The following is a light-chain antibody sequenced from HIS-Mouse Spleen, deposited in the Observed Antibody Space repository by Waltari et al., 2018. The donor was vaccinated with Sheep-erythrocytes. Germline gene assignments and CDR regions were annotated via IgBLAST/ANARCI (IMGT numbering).Light chain of an antibody. Sequence: QSALTQPSSVSGSPGQSITISCPGTSSAVGVYNYSSWYQQHPGKAPKLRIYDVSTRPSGVPDRFSGSKSGNTASLTISGLQAEDEADYYCCSYAGSYNHVFATGTKVTVL. J-gene: IGLJ1*01. CDR3: CSYAGSYNHV. CDR2: DVS. CDR1: SSAVGVYNY. V-gene: IGLV2-11*01.